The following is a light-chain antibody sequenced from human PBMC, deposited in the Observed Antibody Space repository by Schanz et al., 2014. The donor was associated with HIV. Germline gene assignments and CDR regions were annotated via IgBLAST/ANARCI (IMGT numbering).Light chain of an antibody. CDR1: SSNIGSNY. CDR2: RNN. V-gene: IGLV1-47*01. CDR3: AAWDDSLSGVI. Sequence: QSVLTQAPSASGTPGQRVTLSCSGSSSNIGSNYVYWYQQLPGTAPKLLIYRNNQRPSGVPDRFSGSKSGTSASLAISGLQSEDEGDYYCAAWDDSLSGVIFGGGTKLTVL. J-gene: IGLJ2*01.